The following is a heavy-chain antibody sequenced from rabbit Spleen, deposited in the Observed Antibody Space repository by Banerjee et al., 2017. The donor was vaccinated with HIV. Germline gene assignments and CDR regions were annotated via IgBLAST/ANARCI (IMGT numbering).Heavy chain of an antibody. CDR1: GFSFSSAYY. V-gene: IGHV1S45*01. J-gene: IGHJ6*01. D-gene: IGHD6-1*01. CDR3: ARDTASSFSSYGMDL. CDR2: IYAGYIGST. Sequence: QEQLVESGGDLVKPGASLKLTCTASGFSFSSAYYICWVRQAPGKGLDLIACIYAGYIGSTWYASWAKGRFTCSKTSSTTVTLQMTSLTVADTATYFCARDTASSFSSYGMDLWGQGTLVTVS.